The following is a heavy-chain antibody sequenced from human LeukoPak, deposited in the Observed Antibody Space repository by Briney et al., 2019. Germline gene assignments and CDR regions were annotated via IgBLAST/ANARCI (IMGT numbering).Heavy chain of an antibody. D-gene: IGHD4-17*01. Sequence: NPSETLSLTCTGSGGSISSSNWWSWFRQPPGKGLQWIGEIYHSGSTNYNPSLKSRVTISVDKSKNQFSLKLSSVTAADTAVYYCAREALQNYGDYVAQDAFDILGQGTMVTVSS. J-gene: IGHJ3*02. CDR2: IYHSGST. CDR1: GGSISSSNW. CDR3: AREALQNYGDYVAQDAFDI. V-gene: IGHV4-4*02.